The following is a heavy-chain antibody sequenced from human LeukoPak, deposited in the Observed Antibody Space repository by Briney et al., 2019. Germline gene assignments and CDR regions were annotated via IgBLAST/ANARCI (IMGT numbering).Heavy chain of an antibody. CDR2: IYYSGST. Sequence: SETLSLTCTVSGGSISSSRDYWAWLRQPPGKGLEWIANIYYSGSTYYSPSLKSRVTISVDTSKNQFSLKPSSVTAADTAVYYCARRIMVRGVKRVDYFDYWGQGTLVTVSS. D-gene: IGHD3-10*01. V-gene: IGHV4-39*01. CDR1: GGSISSSRDY. J-gene: IGHJ4*02. CDR3: ARRIMVRGVKRVDYFDY.